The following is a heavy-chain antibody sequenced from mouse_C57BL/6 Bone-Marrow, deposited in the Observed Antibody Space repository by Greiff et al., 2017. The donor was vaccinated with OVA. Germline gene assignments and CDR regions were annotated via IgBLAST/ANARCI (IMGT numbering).Heavy chain of an antibody. CDR3: ARDGRGTY. J-gene: IGHJ3*01. CDR2: ISDGGSYT. CDR1: GFTFSSYA. Sequence: DVKLVESGGGLVKPGGSLKLSCAASGFTFSSYAMSWVRQTPEKRLEWVATISDGGSYTYYPDNVKGRFTISRDNAKNNLYLQMSHLKSEDTAMYYCARDGRGTYWGQGTLVTVSA. V-gene: IGHV5-4*01.